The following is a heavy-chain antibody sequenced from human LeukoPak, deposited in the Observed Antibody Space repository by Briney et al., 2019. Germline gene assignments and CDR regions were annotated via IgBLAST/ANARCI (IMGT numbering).Heavy chain of an antibody. J-gene: IGHJ4*02. D-gene: IGHD1-26*01. CDR1: GGSISSYY. CDR2: IYYSGST. CDR3: ARGGIVGATTFFYFDY. Sequence: SETLSLTCTVSGGSISSYYWSWIRQPPGKGLEWIGYIYYSGSTNYNPSLKSRVTISVDTSKNQFSLKLSSVTAADTAVYYCARGGIVGATTFFYFDYWGQGTLVTVSS. V-gene: IGHV4-59*12.